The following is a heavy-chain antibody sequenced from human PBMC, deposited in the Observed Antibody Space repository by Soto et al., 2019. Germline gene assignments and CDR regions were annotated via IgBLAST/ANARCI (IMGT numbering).Heavy chain of an antibody. V-gene: IGHV3-30*18. CDR3: AKIRAGYLYYYYGMDV. J-gene: IGHJ6*02. Sequence: GGSMRLSYAASGLNFSSYGMHWVRQAPGKGLEGVAVISYDGSNKYYADSVKGRFTISRDNSKNTLYQQINSLRAEDTAVYYYAKIRAGYLYYYYGMDVWGQGTTVTVSS. CDR2: ISYDGSNK. D-gene: IGHD3-10*01. CDR1: GLNFSSYG.